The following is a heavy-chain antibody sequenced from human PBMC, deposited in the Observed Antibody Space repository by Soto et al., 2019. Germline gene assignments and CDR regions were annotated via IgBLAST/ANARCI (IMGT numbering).Heavy chain of an antibody. D-gene: IGHD3-22*01. CDR2: IYFSGST. V-gene: IGHV4-39*01. CDR1: GGSISRSSYY. CDR3: ARGGYRSWVAFDI. Sequence: QLQLHESGPGLVKPSETLSLTCTVSGGSISRSSYYWCWIRQPPGKYLEWTGSIYFSGSTYYNPSLKSRVTISVDTSKNPFSLKLRSVTAADTAVYYCARGGYRSWVAFDIWGQGPMVTVAS. J-gene: IGHJ3*02.